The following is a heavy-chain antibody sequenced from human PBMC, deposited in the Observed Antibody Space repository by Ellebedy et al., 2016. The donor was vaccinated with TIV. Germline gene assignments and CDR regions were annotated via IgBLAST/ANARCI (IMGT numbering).Heavy chain of an antibody. V-gene: IGHV4-39*07. J-gene: IGHJ6*02. D-gene: IGHD7-27*01. CDR2: IYYSGST. CDR1: GGSISSSSYY. CDR3: ALRTGDFDYYGMDV. Sequence: SETLSLXXTVSGGSISSSSYYWGCIRQPPGKGLEWIGSIYYSGSTYYNPSLKNRVTISVDTSKNQFSLKLSSVTAADTAVYYCALRTGDFDYYGMDVWGQGTTVTVSS.